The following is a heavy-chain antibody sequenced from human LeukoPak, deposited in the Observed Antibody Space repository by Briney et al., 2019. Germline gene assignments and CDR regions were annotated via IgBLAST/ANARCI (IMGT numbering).Heavy chain of an antibody. CDR2: ISYDGSNK. J-gene: IGHJ4*02. CDR1: GFTFSSYA. D-gene: IGHD5-12*01. Sequence: GGSLRLSCAASGFTFSSYAMHWVRQAPGKGLEWVAVISYDGSNKYYADSVKGRFTISRDNSKNTLYLQMSSLRAEDTAVYYCVKVLRYSGYDWGQGTLVTVSS. V-gene: IGHV3-30*14. CDR3: VKVLRYSGYD.